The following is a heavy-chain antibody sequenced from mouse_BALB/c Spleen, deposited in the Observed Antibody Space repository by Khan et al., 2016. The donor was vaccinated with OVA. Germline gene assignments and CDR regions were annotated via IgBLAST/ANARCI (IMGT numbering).Heavy chain of an antibody. CDR2: IDPSDSET. CDR3: ARREKYGYDPSWFAY. Sequence: QVQLQQSGAELVRPGASVKLSCKASGYTFTSYWMNWVKQRPGQGLEWIGMIDPSDSETHYNQIFKDKATLTVDKSSSTAYMQLSSLKSEDSAVYYCARREKYGYDPSWFAYWGQGTLVTVSA. J-gene: IGHJ3*01. V-gene: IGHV1-61*01. D-gene: IGHD2-2*01. CDR1: GYTFTSYW.